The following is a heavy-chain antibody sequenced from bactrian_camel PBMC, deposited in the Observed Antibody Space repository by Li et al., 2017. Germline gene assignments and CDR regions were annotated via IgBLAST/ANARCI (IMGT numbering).Heavy chain of an antibody. J-gene: IGHJ4*01. CDR3: AAAPLTYRGDRCSLSQYYKY. V-gene: IGHV3S53*01. CDR2: ISFERGT. CDR1: NVAYMERSYC. D-gene: IGHD2*01. Sequence: QLVESGGGSVQAGGSLRLSCSASNVAYMERSYCLGWFRQAPGKEREAVASISFERGTTYGDSVQGRVTISQPDAKNTLELQMNSLKPEDTAMYYCAAAPLTYRGDRCSLSQYYKYWGQGPRSPSP.